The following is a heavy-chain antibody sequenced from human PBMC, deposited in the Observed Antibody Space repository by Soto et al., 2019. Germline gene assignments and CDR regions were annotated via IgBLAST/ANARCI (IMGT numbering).Heavy chain of an antibody. CDR3: AKAAGYSGYDFRDFDY. D-gene: IGHD5-12*01. J-gene: IGHJ4*02. Sequence: GSLRLSCAASGFTFSSYAMSWVHQAPGKGLEWVSAISGSGGSTYYADSVKGRFTISRDNSKNTLYLQMNSLRAEDTAVYYCAKAAGYSGYDFRDFDYWGQGTLVTVSS. CDR1: GFTFSSYA. V-gene: IGHV3-23*01. CDR2: ISGSGGST.